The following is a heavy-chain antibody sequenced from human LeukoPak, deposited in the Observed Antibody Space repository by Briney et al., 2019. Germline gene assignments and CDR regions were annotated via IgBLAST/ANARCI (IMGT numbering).Heavy chain of an antibody. CDR2: ISSSGSTI. D-gene: IGHD3-10*01. Sequence: PGGSLRLSCAASGFTFSSYSMNWVRQAPGKGLEWASYISSSGSTIYYADSVKGRFTISRDNAKNSLYLQMNSLRAEDTAVYYCARVLVGELVYYYYYMDVWGKGTTVTISS. J-gene: IGHJ6*03. CDR1: GFTFSSYS. CDR3: ARVLVGELVYYYYYMDV. V-gene: IGHV3-48*04.